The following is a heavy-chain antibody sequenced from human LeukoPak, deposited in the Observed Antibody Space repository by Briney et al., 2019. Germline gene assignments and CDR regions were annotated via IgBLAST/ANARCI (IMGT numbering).Heavy chain of an antibody. D-gene: IGHD5-18*01. V-gene: IGHV3-23*01. J-gene: IGHJ4*02. CDR3: ANDLGWIQLNLG. Sequence: GGSLRLSCAASGFTFSSYAMSWVRQAPGKGLEWVSTISNSDYSTYYADSVKGRFTISRDNSRNTVYLQMNSLRAEDTAVYYCANDLGWIQLNLGRGQGTLVTVSS. CDR2: ISNSDYST. CDR1: GFTFSSYA.